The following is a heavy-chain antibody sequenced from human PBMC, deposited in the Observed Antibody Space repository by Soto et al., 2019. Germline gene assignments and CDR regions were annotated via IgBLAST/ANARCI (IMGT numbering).Heavy chain of an antibody. CDR2: IIPDGDVT. CDR1: AHTFTGNC. J-gene: IGHJ4*02. V-gene: IGHV1-46*01. CDR3: GSKYSRGSFQNFDS. Sequence: ASVKVSCKASAHTFTGNCMLLVLQAPGHGLEWMGIIIPDGDVTTCAQKVRGRVILTMVKFTSTIYLELTSLTSEDSSVYCCGSKYSRGSFQNFDSWGQETLITVSS. D-gene: IGHD1-26*01.